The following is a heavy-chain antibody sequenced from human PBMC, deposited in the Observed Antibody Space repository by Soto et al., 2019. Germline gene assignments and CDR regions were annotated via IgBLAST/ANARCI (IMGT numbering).Heavy chain of an antibody. CDR2: ISSSSSYI. D-gene: IGHD6-13*01. V-gene: IGHV3-21*01. J-gene: IGHJ4*02. CDR3: ARGAAAAYYFDY. CDR1: GSTFSSYS. Sequence: GGSLRLSCAASGSTFSSYSMNWVRQAPGKGLEWVSSISSSSSYIYYADSVKGRFTISRDNAKNSLYLQMNSLRAEDTAVYYCARGAAAAYYFDYWGQGTLVTVSS.